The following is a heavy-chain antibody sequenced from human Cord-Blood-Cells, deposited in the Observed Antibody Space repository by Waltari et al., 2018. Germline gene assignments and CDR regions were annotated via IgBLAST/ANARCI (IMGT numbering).Heavy chain of an antibody. V-gene: IGHV1-69*09. CDR1: GGTFSSYA. CDR2: IIPILGIA. CDR3: ARDLNFWSGYDAFDI. J-gene: IGHJ3*02. D-gene: IGHD3-3*01. Sequence: QVQLVQSGAEVKKPGSSVKVSCKASGGTFSSYAISWVRQVPGQGLEWMGRIIPILGIANYAQKFQGRVTITADKSTSTAYMELSSLRSEDTAVYYCARDLNFWSGYDAFDIWGQGTMVTVSS.